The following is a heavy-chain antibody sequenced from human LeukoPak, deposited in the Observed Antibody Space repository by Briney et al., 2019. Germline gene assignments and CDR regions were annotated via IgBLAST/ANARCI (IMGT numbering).Heavy chain of an antibody. J-gene: IGHJ4*02. CDR2: INPNSGGT. D-gene: IGHD6-13*01. CDR1: GYTFTGYY. Sequence: GASVKVSCKASGYTFTGYYMHWVREAPGQGPEWIGWINPNSGGTNYAQKFQGRVTMTRDTSISTAYMELSRLRSDDTAVYYCARGYSRFDVGFDYWGQGTLVTVSS. CDR3: ARGYSRFDVGFDY. V-gene: IGHV1-2*02.